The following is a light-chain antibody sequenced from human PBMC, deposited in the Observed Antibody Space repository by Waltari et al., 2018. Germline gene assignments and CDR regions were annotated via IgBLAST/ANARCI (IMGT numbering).Light chain of an antibody. CDR1: TSDVGGYKS. CDR3: SSYTSTNTFGL. V-gene: IGLV2-14*03. CDR2: NVS. J-gene: IGLJ3*02. Sequence: QSAMTQPASVSGSPGQSITISCTGTTSDVGGYKSVSRYQQHPGKAPKLMIHNVSNRPSGVSNRFSGSKSGNTASLTISGLQAEDEAVYYCSSYTSTNTFGLFGGGTKLTVL.